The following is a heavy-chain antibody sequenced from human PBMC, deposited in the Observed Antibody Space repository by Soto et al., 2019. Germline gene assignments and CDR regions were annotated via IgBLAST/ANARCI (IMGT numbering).Heavy chain of an antibody. V-gene: IGHV4-59*01. CDR3: ARTRDGYIPGAFDI. Sequence: PSETLSLTCTVSGGSISSYYWSWIRQPPGKGLEWIGYIYYSGSTNYNPSLKSRVTISVDTSKNQFSLKLSSVTAADTAVYYCARTRDGYIPGAFDIWGQGTMVTVSS. CDR2: IYYSGST. J-gene: IGHJ3*02. D-gene: IGHD5-12*01. CDR1: GGSISSYY.